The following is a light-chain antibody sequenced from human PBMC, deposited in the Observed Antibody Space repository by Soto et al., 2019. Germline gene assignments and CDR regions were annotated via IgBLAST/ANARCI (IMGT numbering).Light chain of an antibody. Sequence: DIPLTQSPSFLSASVGDRVTITCRASQGISSFLAWYQQKPGKAPTLLISAASTLQSGVPSRFSGSGSGTEFTLTISSLQPEDFATYYCQQVKSYSLTFGPGTKVDIK. V-gene: IGKV1-9*01. J-gene: IGKJ3*01. CDR3: QQVKSYSLT. CDR1: QGISSF. CDR2: AAS.